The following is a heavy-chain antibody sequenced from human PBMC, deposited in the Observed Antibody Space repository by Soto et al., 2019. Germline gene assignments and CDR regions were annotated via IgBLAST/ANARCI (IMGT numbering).Heavy chain of an antibody. J-gene: IGHJ3*01. Sequence: DVQLVESGGGLIQPGESLRLSCAAFGLTISGKKYVAWVRQAPGKRLEWVSAIYDVDGSFYADSVTGRFTTPSDSSTTTLYLQMNDLRPDDTAVYYCATWHEREHAFDVWGQGTTFTTSS. CDR3: ATWHEREHAFDV. CDR1: GLTISGKKY. CDR2: IYDVDGS. D-gene: IGHD1-1*01. V-gene: IGHV3-53*01.